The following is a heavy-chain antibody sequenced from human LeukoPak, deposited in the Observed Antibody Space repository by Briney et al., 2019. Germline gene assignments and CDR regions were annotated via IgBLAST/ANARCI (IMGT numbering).Heavy chain of an antibody. Sequence: PGGSLRLSCAASGFTFSSYAMSWVRQAPGKGLEWVGRIKSKTDGGTTDYAAPVKGRFTISRDDSKNTLYLQMNSLKTEDTAVYYCTTGPPRLLWFGELEDWFDPWGQGTLVTVSS. CDR3: TTGPPRLLWFGELEDWFDP. CDR2: IKSKTDGGTT. CDR1: GFTFSSYA. D-gene: IGHD3-10*01. J-gene: IGHJ5*02. V-gene: IGHV3-15*01.